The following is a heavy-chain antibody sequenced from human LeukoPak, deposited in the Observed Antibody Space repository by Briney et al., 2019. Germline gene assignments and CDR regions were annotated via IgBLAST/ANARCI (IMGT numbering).Heavy chain of an antibody. Sequence: ASVKVSCKASGGTFSSYAISWVRQAPGQGLEWMGWISAYNANTHYAQKVQGRVTVTTDTSTSTAYMELRSLRSDDTAVYYCARRNYGSWSYSGVRWFDPWGQGTLVTVSS. CDR2: ISAYNANT. V-gene: IGHV1-18*01. D-gene: IGHD3-10*01. CDR3: ARRNYGSWSYSGVRWFDP. CDR1: GGTFSSYA. J-gene: IGHJ5*02.